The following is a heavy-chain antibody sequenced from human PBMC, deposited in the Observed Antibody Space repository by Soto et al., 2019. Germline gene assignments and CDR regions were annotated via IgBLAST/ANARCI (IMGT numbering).Heavy chain of an antibody. V-gene: IGHV3-23*01. Sequence: GGSLRLSCAASGFTFSSYAMSWVRQAPGKGLEWVSAISGSGGSTYYADSVKGRFTISRDNSKNTLYLQMNSLRAEDTAVYYCATLGLYSSSWYFDYWGQGTLVTVSS. CDR1: GFTFSSYA. D-gene: IGHD6-13*01. CDR3: ATLGLYSSSWYFDY. J-gene: IGHJ4*02. CDR2: ISGSGGST.